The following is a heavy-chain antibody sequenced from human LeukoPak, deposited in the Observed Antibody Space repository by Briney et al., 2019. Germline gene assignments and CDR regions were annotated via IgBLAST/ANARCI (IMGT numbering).Heavy chain of an antibody. CDR1: GFTFSSYD. CDR2: ISRSGGTT. Sequence: GGSLRLSCVASGFTFSSYDMTWVRQTPGKGLEWVALISRSGGTTYYADSVKGRFTISRDNSKNTLYLQMNSLRAEDTAEYYCAKRGGTESFYYYYYMDVWGKGTTVTVSS. J-gene: IGHJ6*03. V-gene: IGHV3-23*01. CDR3: AKRGGTESFYYYYYMDV. D-gene: IGHD2-15*01.